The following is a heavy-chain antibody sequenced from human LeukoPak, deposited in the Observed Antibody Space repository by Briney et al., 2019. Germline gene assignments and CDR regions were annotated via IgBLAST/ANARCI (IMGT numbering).Heavy chain of an antibody. V-gene: IGHV5-51*01. CDR3: ARQFGGNSEFDY. CDR1: GYRFTSYW. Sequence: GEPLQISFQGSGYRFTSYWIGWVRQMPGKGLEWMGIIYPGDSDIRYSPSFQGQVTISADKSISTAYLQWSSLKASGTAMYYCARQFGGNSEFDYWGQGTLVTVSS. D-gene: IGHD4-23*01. J-gene: IGHJ4*02. CDR2: IYPGDSDI.